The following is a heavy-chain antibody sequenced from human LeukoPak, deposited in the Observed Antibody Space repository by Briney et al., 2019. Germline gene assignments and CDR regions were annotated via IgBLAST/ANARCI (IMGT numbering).Heavy chain of an antibody. CDR1: GFTFSSYA. CDR3: ARDAGTIISWFDP. V-gene: IGHV3-48*02. Sequence: GGSLRLSCAASGFTFSSYAMSWVRQAPGKGLEWVSAISSSSSTIYYADSVKGRFTISRDNAKNSLYLQMNSLRDEDTAVYYCARDAGTIISWFDPWGQGTLVTVSS. CDR2: ISSSSSTI. J-gene: IGHJ5*02. D-gene: IGHD5-12*01.